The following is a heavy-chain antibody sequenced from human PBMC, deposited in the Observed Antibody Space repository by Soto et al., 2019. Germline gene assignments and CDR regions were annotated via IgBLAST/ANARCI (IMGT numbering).Heavy chain of an antibody. CDR1: GGSISSGGYY. J-gene: IGHJ3*02. D-gene: IGHD3-9*01. CDR3: ARVTRLRYFPAGLAFDI. CDR2: IYYSGST. V-gene: IGHV4-31*03. Sequence: SETLSLTCTVSGGSISSGGYYWSWIRQHPGKGLEWIGYIYYSGSTYYNPSLKSRVTISVDTSKNQFSLKLSSVTAADTAVYYCARVTRLRYFPAGLAFDIWGQGTMVTVS.